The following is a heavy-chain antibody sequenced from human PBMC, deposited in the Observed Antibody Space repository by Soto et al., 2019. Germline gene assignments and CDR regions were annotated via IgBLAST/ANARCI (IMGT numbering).Heavy chain of an antibody. CDR2: IWYDGSNK. Sequence: VGSLRLSCAASGFTFSSYGMHWVRQAPGKGLEWVAVIWYDGSNKYYADSVKGRFTISRDNSKNTLYLQMNSLRAEDTAVYYCARDNRYCSSTSCYFSWSYYYGMDVWGQGTTVTVSS. J-gene: IGHJ6*02. V-gene: IGHV3-33*01. CDR1: GFTFSSYG. CDR3: ARDNRYCSSTSCYFSWSYYYGMDV. D-gene: IGHD2-2*01.